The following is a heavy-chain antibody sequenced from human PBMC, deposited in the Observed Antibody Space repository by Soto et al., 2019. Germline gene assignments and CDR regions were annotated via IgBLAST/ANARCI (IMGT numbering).Heavy chain of an antibody. J-gene: IGHJ3*02. CDR1: GFTFSSYA. Sequence: GGSLRLSCAASGFTFSSYAMSWVRQAPGKGLEWVSAISGSGGSTYYADSVKGRFTISRDNSKNTLYLQMNSLRAEDTAVYYCAREMFGSGYPGDAFDIWGQGTMVTVSS. CDR2: ISGSGGST. CDR3: AREMFGSGYPGDAFDI. V-gene: IGHV3-23*01. D-gene: IGHD3-22*01.